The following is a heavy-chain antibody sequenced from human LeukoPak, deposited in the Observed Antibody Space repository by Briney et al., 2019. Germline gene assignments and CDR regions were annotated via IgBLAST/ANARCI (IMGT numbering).Heavy chain of an antibody. J-gene: IGHJ1*01. CDR3: ARAPSESGGYYPEYFRH. V-gene: IGHV3-74*01. D-gene: IGHD3-22*01. CDR1: GFTFSSYW. CDR2: IKNDGST. Sequence: PSESLRLSCAASGFTFSSYWMHWVRQAPGKGLVWVSRIKNDGSTNYDDSLKGRFTISRDNAKNTVSLQMNSLTAADTGGYYCARAPSESGGYYPEYFRHWGQGTLVTVSS.